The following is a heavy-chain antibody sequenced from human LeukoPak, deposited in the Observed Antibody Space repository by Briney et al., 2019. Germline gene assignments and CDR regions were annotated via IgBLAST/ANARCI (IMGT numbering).Heavy chain of an antibody. V-gene: IGHV3-23*01. D-gene: IGHD3-16*02. Sequence: GGSLRLSCTASGFPFTNYVENWVRQVPGKGLEWVSAVSAGGDNTYYADFVKGRFTISRDNSNNTLFLQMNSLRAEDTAIYYCAKDSQYDFVWGSYHYTGYYYMDVWGKGTTVTVSS. CDR2: VSAGGDNT. J-gene: IGHJ6*03. CDR1: GFPFTNYV. CDR3: AKDSQYDFVWGSYHYTGYYYMDV.